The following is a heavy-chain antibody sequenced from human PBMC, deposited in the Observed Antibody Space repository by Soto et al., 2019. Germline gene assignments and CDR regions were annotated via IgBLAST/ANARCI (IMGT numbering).Heavy chain of an antibody. J-gene: IGHJ6*02. D-gene: IGHD1-26*01. Sequence: GGSLRLSCAASGFTFSSYWMSWVRQAPGKGLEWVANIKQDGSEKYYVDSVKGRFTISRDNAKNSLYLQMNSLRAEDTAVYYCARDGGRSGSSDGPYYYYGMDVWGQGTTVTVSS. CDR3: ARDGGRSGSSDGPYYYYGMDV. CDR1: GFTFSSYW. CDR2: IKQDGSEK. V-gene: IGHV3-7*05.